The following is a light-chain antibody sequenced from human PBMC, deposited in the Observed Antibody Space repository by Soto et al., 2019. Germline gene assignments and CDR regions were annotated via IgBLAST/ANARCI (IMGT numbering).Light chain of an antibody. CDR3: LQTYSAPYT. CDR1: QSLLHSNGYNY. CDR2: LGS. Sequence: DIVMTQSPLSLPVTPGEPASISCRSSQSLLHSNGYNYLDWYLQKPGQSPQLLIYLGSNRASGVPDRFSGSGSGRDFTLTINSLQPEDFATYSCLQTYSAPYTFGQGTKLEI. V-gene: IGKV2-28*01. J-gene: IGKJ2*01.